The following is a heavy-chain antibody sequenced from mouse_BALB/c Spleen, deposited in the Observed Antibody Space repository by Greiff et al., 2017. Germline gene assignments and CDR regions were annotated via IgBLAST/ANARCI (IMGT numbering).Heavy chain of an antibody. CDR1: GYTFTSYW. CDR3: ATTVVKGWYFDV. J-gene: IGHJ1*01. V-gene: IGHV1-7*01. D-gene: IGHD1-1*01. Sequence: QVQLKESGAELAKPGASVKMSCKASGYTFTSYWMHWVKQRPGQGLEWIGYINPSTGYTEYNQKFKDKATLTADKSSSTAYMQLSSLTSEDSAVYYCATTVVKGWYFDVWGAGTTVTVSS. CDR2: INPSTGYT.